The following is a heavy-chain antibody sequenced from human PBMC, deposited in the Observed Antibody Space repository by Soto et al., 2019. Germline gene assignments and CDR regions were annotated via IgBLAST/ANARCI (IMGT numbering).Heavy chain of an antibody. V-gene: IGHV5-10-1*01. CDR3: ARHYICRGGDCYYYGMDV. Sequence: PGESLKIYCKGSGYIFTSYWISWVRQMPGKGLEWMGRIDPSDSYINYSPSFQGHVTISADKSINTAYLQWSILRASDTAIYYCARHYICRGGDCYYYGMDVWGQGTTVTVSS. CDR2: IDPSDSYI. D-gene: IGHD3-16*01. CDR1: GYIFTSYW. J-gene: IGHJ6*02.